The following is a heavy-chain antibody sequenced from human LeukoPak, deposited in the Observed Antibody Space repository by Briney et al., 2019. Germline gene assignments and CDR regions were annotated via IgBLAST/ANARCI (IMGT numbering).Heavy chain of an antibody. J-gene: IGHJ6*02. CDR2: INPNSGGT. CDR3: ARDGSECSSTSCYSYMDV. CDR1: GYTFTGYY. V-gene: IGHV1-2*02. Sequence: GASVKVSCKASGYTFTGYYMHWVRQAPGQGLEWVGWINPNSGGTNYAQKFQGRVTMTRDTSISTAYMELSRLRSDDTAVYYCARDGSECSSTSCYSYMDVWGQGTTVTVSS. D-gene: IGHD2-2*01.